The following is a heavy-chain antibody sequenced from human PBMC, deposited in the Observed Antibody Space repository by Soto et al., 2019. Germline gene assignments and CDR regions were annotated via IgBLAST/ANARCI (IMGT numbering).Heavy chain of an antibody. CDR1: GYTFPSYY. CDR3: ARSLAVAGHEYFQN. CDR2: IDPGGGST. D-gene: IGHD6-19*01. J-gene: IGHJ1*01. V-gene: IGHV1-46*03. Sequence: GASVKVSCKASGYTFPSYYMNWVRQAPGQGLVWMGVIDPGGGSTEYAQKFKGRITMTRDTSTSTVYMELSSLRSDDTAMYYCARSLAVAGHEYFQNWGQGTLLTVSA.